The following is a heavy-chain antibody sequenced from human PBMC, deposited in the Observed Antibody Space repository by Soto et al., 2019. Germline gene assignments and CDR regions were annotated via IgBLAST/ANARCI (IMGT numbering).Heavy chain of an antibody. CDR1: GCSINTFY. J-gene: IGHJ4*02. D-gene: IGHD5-12*01. V-gene: IGHV4-4*07. CDR2: IFSSGST. CDR3: AREGSYSAYNFAHGIQLWSFDF. Sequence: SESLSLTCAVSGCSINTFYWSWVRQPAGKGLEWIGRIFSSGSTSFNPSLESRVAMSVDTSKNHFSLNLSSVTAADMAVYYCAREGSYSAYNFAHGIQLWSFDFWGQGALVTVSS.